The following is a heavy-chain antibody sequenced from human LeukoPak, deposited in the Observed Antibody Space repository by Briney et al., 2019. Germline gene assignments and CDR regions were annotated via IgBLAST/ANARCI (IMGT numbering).Heavy chain of an antibody. CDR2: MNPNSGNT. CDR1: GYTFTSYD. V-gene: IGHV1-8*03. D-gene: IGHD1-14*01. CDR3: ARDHSEHKENDY. Sequence: ASVKVSCKASGYTFTSYDINWVRQATGQGLEWMGWMNPNSGNTGYAQKFQGRVTITRNTSISTAYMELSSLRSEDTAVYYCARDHSEHKENDYWGQGTLVTVSS. J-gene: IGHJ4*02.